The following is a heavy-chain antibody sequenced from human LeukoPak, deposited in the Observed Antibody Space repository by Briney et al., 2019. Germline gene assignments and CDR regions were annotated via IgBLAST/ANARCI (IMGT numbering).Heavy chain of an antibody. CDR2: IYYSGTT. V-gene: IGHV4-39*01. CDR3: ARPPLGGSLGGDY. D-gene: IGHD3-10*01. CDR1: GASISSSDYY. J-gene: IGHJ4*02. Sequence: SETLSLTCTVSGASISSSDYYWGWIRQPPGKGLEWIGSIYYSGTTHYNPSLKSRVTISVDTSKNQFSLELTSVTAADTAVYYCARPPLGGSLGGDYWGQGTLVTVSS.